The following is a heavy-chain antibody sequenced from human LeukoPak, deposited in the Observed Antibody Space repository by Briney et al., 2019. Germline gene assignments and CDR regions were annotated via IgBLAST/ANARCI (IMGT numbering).Heavy chain of an antibody. CDR1: GGSTSSYY. Sequence: PSDTLSLTCTVSGGSTSSYYWRWIRHPAEERLVGIGRIYTSGSTNYNPSLKSRVSMSVDTSKNQFSLNLSSVTAADTAVYYCARITIFRGNWFDPWGQGTLVTVSS. D-gene: IGHD3-3*01. CDR2: IYTSGST. V-gene: IGHV4-4*07. CDR3: ARITIFRGNWFDP. J-gene: IGHJ5*02.